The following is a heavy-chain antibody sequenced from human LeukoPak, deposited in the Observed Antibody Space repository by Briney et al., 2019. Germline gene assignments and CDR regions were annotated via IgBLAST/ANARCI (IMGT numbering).Heavy chain of an antibody. CDR3: AKRPVIDPKSITGTKWTLDS. CDR2: ISWNSVRI. D-gene: IGHD1-7*01. Sequence: GGSLRLSCAASGFTFDDYAMHWVRHSAEKGLEWVSGISWNSVRIAYADSVKGRFTISRDDAKNSLYLQMNSLRVEDTAVYYCAKRPVIDPKSITGTKWTLDSWGQGTLVTVSS. J-gene: IGHJ4*02. CDR1: GFTFDDYA. V-gene: IGHV3-9*01.